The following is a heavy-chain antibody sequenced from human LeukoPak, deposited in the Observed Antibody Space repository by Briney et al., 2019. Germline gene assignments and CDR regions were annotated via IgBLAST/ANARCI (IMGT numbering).Heavy chain of an antibody. D-gene: IGHD4-11*01. CDR3: ARHKVNLYYYGMDV. J-gene: IGHJ6*02. CDR2: IYYSGST. Sequence: LSETLSLTCTVSGGSISSYYWSWIRQPPGQGLEWFGYIYYSGSTNYNPSLKSRVTISADTSKNQFSLTLSSVTAADTAVYYCARHKVNLYYYGMDVWGQGTTVTVSS. V-gene: IGHV4-59*08. CDR1: GGSISSYY.